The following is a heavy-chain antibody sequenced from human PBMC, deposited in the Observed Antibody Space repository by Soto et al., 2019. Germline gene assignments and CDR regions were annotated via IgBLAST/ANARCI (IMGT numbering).Heavy chain of an antibody. V-gene: IGHV1-8*01. CDR3: ASDMSTT. CDR2: MNPNSGHT. D-gene: IGHD2-2*01. CDR1: GYTFTSHD. J-gene: IGHJ5*02. Sequence: QVQLVQSGAEVNKPGASVKVSCKASGYTFTSHDINWMRQATGQGLEWMGWMNPNSGHTNYAQKFQGRVTMARDTSTSTAYMELTNLRSEDTAIYYCASDMSTTWGQGTLVTVSS.